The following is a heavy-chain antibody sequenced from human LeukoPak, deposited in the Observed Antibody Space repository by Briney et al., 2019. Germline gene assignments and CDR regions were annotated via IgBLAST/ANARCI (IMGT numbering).Heavy chain of an antibody. CDR2: IYSSGST. V-gene: IGHV4-4*09. CDR3: ASLSSYNAPFSD. CDR1: GGSFSGYY. D-gene: IGHD5-24*01. Sequence: SETLSLTCAVYGGSFSGYYWSWIRQPPGKGLEWIGYIYSSGSTNYNPSLKSRVTISVDTSKNQFSLKLISVTAADTAVYYCASLSSYNAPFSDWGQGTLVTVSS. J-gene: IGHJ4*02.